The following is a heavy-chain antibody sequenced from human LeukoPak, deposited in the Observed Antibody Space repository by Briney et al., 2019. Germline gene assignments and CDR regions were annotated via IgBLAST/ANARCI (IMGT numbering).Heavy chain of an antibody. CDR1: GFTFSSYA. D-gene: IGHD3-22*01. CDR3: AREGDSSGYYYYYYMDV. CDR2: ISYDGSNK. J-gene: IGHJ6*03. V-gene: IGHV3-30*01. Sequence: GGSLRLSCAASGFTFSSYAMHWVRQAPGKGLGWVAVISYDGSNKYYADSVKGRFTLSRDNSKNTLYLQMNSLRAEDTAGYYCAREGDSSGYYYYYYMDVWGKGTTVTVSS.